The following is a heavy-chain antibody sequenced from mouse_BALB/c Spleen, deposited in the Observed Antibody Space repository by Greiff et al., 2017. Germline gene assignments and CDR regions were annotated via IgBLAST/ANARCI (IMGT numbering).Heavy chain of an antibody. J-gene: IGHJ4*01. CDR2: IRLKSDNYAT. CDR3: RAMDY. V-gene: IGHV6-6*02. Sequence: EVKLMESGGGLVQPGGSMKLSCVASGFTFSSYWMSWVRQSPEKGLEWVAEIRLKSDNYATNYAESVKGKFTISRDDSKSRLYLQMNSLRADDTGIYYCRAMDYWGQGTSVTVSS. CDR1: GFTFSSYW.